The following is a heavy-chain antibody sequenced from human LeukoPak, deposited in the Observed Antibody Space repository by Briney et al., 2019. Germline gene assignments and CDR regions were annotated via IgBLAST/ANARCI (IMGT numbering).Heavy chain of an antibody. V-gene: IGHV3-21*01. CDR3: ARGEAYYYDSTTMHFDY. D-gene: IGHD3-22*01. CDR2: ISGSSSYI. Sequence: AGGSLRLSCAASGFTFSSYAMSWVRQAPGKGLEWVSSISGSSSYINYADSVKGRFTISRDNAQNSLFLQLNSLRAEDTAVYYCARGEAYYYDSTTMHFDYWGQGTLVTVSS. J-gene: IGHJ4*02. CDR1: GFTFSSYA.